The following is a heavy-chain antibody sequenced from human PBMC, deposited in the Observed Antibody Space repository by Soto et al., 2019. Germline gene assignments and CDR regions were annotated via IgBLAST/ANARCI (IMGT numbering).Heavy chain of an antibody. CDR2: ISYDGSNK. V-gene: IGHV3-30*18. J-gene: IGHJ5*02. CDR1: GFTFSSYG. CDR3: AKDWSGYSYGFFGA. Sequence: GGSLRLSCAASGFTFSSYGMHWVRQAPGKGLEWVAVISYDGSNKYYADSVKGRFTISRDNSKNTLYLQMNSLRAEDTAVYYCAKDWSGYSYGFFGAWGQGPMVAVYS. D-gene: IGHD5-18*01.